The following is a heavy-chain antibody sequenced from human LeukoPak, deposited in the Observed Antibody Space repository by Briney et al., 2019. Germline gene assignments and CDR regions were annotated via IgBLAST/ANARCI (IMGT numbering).Heavy chain of an antibody. CDR2: IWYDGSNK. CDR1: GFTFNSFG. V-gene: IGHV3-33*08. Sequence: PGRSLRLSCAASGFTFNSFGMHWVRQAPGKGLEWVAVIWYDGSNKYYADSVKGRFTISRDNSKNTLYLQMNSLRAEDTAVYYCARSQQYSGYGLGRIAAAGTFDYWGQGTLVTVSS. J-gene: IGHJ4*02. D-gene: IGHD6-13*01. CDR3: ARSQQYSGYGLGRIAAAGTFDY.